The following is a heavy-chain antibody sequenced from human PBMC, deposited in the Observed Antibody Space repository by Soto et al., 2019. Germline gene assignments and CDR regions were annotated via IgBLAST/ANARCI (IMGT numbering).Heavy chain of an antibody. Sequence: EVQLVESGGGLVQPGGSLRLFCAASGFTFSSYSMNWVRQAPGKGLEWVSYISSSSSTIYYADSVKGRFTISRDNAKNPLYLQMNSLRAEDPAVYYCARHPERIAEIGWFDPWGQGTLVTVSS. CDR3: ARHPERIAEIGWFDP. V-gene: IGHV3-48*01. CDR1: GFTFSSYS. J-gene: IGHJ5*02. CDR2: ISSSSSTI. D-gene: IGHD6-13*01.